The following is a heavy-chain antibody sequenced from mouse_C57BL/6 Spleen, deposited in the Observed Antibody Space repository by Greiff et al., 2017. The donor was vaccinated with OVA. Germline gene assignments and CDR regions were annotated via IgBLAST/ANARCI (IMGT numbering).Heavy chain of an antibody. V-gene: IGHV14-4*01. Sequence: VQLQQSGAELVRPGASVKLSCTASGFNIKDDYMHWVKQRPEQGLEWIGWIDPENGDTEYASKFQGKATITADTSSNTAYLQLSSLTSEDTAVYYCTTGRPFDYWGQGTTLTVSS. CDR3: TTGRPFDY. CDR1: GFNIKDDY. J-gene: IGHJ2*01. CDR2: IDPENGDT.